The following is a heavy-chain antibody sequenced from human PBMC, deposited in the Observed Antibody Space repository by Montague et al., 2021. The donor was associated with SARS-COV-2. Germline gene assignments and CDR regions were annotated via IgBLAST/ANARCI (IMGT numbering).Heavy chain of an antibody. CDR1: GGSFSGHY. J-gene: IGHJ4*02. CDR3: ARWDPQTLTLIGLRGKSASDY. CDR2: TNNSGST. Sequence: SETLSLTCAVYGGSFSGHYWSWIRQPPGKGLEWIGETNNSGSTNYNPSLKSRVTISVDTSKNQFSLKLHSVTAADTGVYYCARWDPQTLTLIGLRGKSASDYWGQGTLVTVSS. V-gene: IGHV4-34*01. D-gene: IGHD4-23*01.